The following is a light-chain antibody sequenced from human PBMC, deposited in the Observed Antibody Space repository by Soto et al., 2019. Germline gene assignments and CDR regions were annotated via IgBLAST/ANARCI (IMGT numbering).Light chain of an antibody. V-gene: IGLV1-40*01. CDR2: GNT. Sequence: QSVLTQPPSVSGAPGQRVTISCTGSSSNIGAGYDVHWYQQLPGTAPKLLIYGNTNRPSGVPDRFSGSKSGTSASLAITGLQAEDEADYHCQSYDSSLRGHVVFGGETKLTVL. CDR1: SSNIGAGYD. J-gene: IGLJ2*01. CDR3: QSYDSSLRGHVV.